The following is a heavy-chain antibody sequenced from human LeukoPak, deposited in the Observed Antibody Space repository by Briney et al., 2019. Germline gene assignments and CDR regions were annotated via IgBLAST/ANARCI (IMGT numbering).Heavy chain of an antibody. CDR3: AASSGVTLGRF. CDR2: IYYSGST. CDR1: GGSVSSGSYY. V-gene: IGHV4-61*01. Sequence: PSETLSLTCTVSGGSVSSGSYYWSWIRQPPGKGLEWIGYIYYSGSTNYNPSLKSRVTTSVDTSKNQFSLKLSSVTAADTAVYYCAASSGVTLGRFWGQGALVTVSS. D-gene: IGHD3-16*01. J-gene: IGHJ4*02.